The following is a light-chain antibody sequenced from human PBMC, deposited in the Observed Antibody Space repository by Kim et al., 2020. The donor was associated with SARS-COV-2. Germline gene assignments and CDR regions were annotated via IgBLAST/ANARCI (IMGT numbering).Light chain of an antibody. CDR3: QSYDSSLSRYV. J-gene: IGLJ1*01. CDR2: GNS. Sequence: QMVTISCSGSSSNIGAGYVARWYQHLPETAPNLIFYGNSNRPSGVPHRSSGSKAGTSASLAITGLQAEDEADYYSQSYDSSLSRYVFGTGTKVTVL. CDR1: SSNIGAGYV. V-gene: IGLV1-40*01.